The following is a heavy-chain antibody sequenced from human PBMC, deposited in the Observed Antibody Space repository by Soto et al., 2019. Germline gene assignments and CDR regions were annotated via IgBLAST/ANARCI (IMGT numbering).Heavy chain of an antibody. J-gene: IGHJ4*02. D-gene: IGHD6-13*01. CDR3: ARVFSSSWYD. CDR1: GFTFSSYS. V-gene: IGHV3-48*02. Sequence: PGGSLRLSCAASGFTFSSYSMNWVRQAPGKGLEWVSYISSSSSTIYYADSVKGRFTISRDNAKNSLYLQMNSLRDYDAAVYYCARVFSSSWYDWGQGTLVTVSS. CDR2: ISSSSSTI.